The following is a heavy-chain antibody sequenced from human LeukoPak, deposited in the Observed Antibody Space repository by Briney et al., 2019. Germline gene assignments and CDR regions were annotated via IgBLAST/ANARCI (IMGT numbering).Heavy chain of an antibody. CDR3: ARAIAVARYYFDY. Sequence: SVKVSCKASGGTFSSYAISWVRQAPGQGLEWMGGIIPILGTANYAQKFQGRVTITADESTSTAYMELSSLRSEDTAVYYCARAIAVARYYFDYWGQGTLVTVSS. V-gene: IGHV1-69*13. CDR2: IIPILGTA. D-gene: IGHD6-19*01. CDR1: GGTFSSYA. J-gene: IGHJ4*02.